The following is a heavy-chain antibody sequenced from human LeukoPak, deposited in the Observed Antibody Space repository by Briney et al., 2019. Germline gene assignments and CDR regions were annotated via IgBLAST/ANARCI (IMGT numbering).Heavy chain of an antibody. D-gene: IGHD5-12*01. V-gene: IGHV3-74*03. CDR1: GFTFSVYW. Sequence: GGSLTLSCAASGFTFSVYWMHWVRQAPGKGLVWVSLIKSDGSSAMYADSVKGRFSISRDNAKNTLYLQMNSLRAEDTAVYFCARELASAAFDYWGQGAAGTVSS. CDR3: ARELASAAFDY. J-gene: IGHJ4*02. CDR2: IKSDGSSA.